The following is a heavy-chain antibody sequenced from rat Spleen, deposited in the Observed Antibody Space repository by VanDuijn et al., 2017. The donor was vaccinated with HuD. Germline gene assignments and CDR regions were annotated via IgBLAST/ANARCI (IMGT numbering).Heavy chain of an antibody. D-gene: IGHD1-7*01. J-gene: IGHJ2*01. V-gene: IGHV5-29*01. CDR2: ISYDGSST. Sequence: EVQLVKSGGGLVQPGRSLKLSCAASGFTLSNYGMAWVRQAPTKGLEWVATISYDGSSTYYRDSVKGHFTISRDNSKRTRYLQMDSMRSEDTATYYCVRRGMLWVFDYWGQGVMVTVSS. CDR1: GFTLSNYG. CDR3: VRRGMLWVFDY.